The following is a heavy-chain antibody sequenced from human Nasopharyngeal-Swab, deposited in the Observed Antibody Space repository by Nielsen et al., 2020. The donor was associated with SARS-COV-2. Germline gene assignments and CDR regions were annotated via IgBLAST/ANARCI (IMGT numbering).Heavy chain of an antibody. CDR3: ARVGKVAVAAARGYYYYGMDV. J-gene: IGHJ6*02. CDR1: GFTFSSYW. D-gene: IGHD6-19*01. V-gene: IGHV3-7*01. Sequence: GESLKISCAASGFTFSSYWMSWVRRAPGKGLEWVANIKQDGSEKYYVDSVKGRFTISRDNAKNSLYLQMNSLRAEDTAVYYCARVGKVAVAAARGYYYYGMDVWGQGTTVTVSS. CDR2: IKQDGSEK.